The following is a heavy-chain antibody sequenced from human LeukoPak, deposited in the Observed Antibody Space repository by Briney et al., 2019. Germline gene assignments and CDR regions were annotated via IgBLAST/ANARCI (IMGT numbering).Heavy chain of an antibody. J-gene: IGHJ6*03. D-gene: IGHD3-22*01. CDR1: GGSIISSY. Sequence: SETLSLTCTVSGGSIISSYWSWIRQSAGTGLEWIGRIYGSGITGYNPSLKSRVTMSLDTSRKQFSLRLTSVTAADTAVYYCARLKFYDSTGYSPGYYMDVWGKGTTVSVFS. CDR3: ARLKFYDSTGYSPGYYMDV. CDR2: IYGSGIT. V-gene: IGHV4-4*07.